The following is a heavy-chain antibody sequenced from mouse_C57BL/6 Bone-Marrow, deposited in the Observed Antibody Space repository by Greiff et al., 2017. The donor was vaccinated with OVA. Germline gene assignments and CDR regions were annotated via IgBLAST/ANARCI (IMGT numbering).Heavy chain of an antibody. CDR3: ARDYSNLWYFDY. CDR1: GYTFTSYW. Sequence: VQLQQSGAELVKPGASVKLSCKASGYTFTSYWMQWVKQRPGQGLEWIGEIDPSDSYTNYNQKFKGKATLTVDTSSSTAYMQLSSLTSEDSAVYYCARDYSNLWYFDYWGQGTTLTVSS. CDR2: IDPSDSYT. D-gene: IGHD2-5*01. V-gene: IGHV1-50*01. J-gene: IGHJ2*01.